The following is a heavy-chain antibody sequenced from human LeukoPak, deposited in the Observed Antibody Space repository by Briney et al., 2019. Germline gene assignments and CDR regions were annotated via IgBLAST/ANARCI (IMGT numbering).Heavy chain of an antibody. Sequence: GGSLRLSCAASGFTFSSYWMSWVRRAPGKGLEWVANIKEDGSEKYYVDSVKGRFTISRDNAKNSLYLQMNSLRAEDTAVYYCAREDVVVVPAALLNGGMDVWGQGTTVTVSS. V-gene: IGHV3-7*03. D-gene: IGHD2-2*01. CDR1: GFTFSSYW. J-gene: IGHJ6*02. CDR2: IKEDGSEK. CDR3: AREDVVVVPAALLNGGMDV.